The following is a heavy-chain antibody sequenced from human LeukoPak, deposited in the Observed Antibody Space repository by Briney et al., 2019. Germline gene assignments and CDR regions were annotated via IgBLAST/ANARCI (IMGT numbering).Heavy chain of an antibody. Sequence: GGSLRLSCAASGFTFSSYWMSWVRQAPGKGLEWVANIKQDGSEKYYVDSVKGRFTISRDNAKNSLYLQMNSLRAEDTAVYYCAREEDSGSYSFDYWGQGTLVTVSS. D-gene: IGHD1-26*01. J-gene: IGHJ4*02. V-gene: IGHV3-7*01. CDR1: GFTFSSYW. CDR3: AREEDSGSYSFDY. CDR2: IKQDGSEK.